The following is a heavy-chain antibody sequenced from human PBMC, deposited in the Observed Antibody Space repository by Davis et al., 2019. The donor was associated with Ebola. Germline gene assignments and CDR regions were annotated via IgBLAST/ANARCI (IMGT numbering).Heavy chain of an antibody. CDR1: GASIIRNNYF. V-gene: IGHV4-31*03. CDR3: ARVSPDYGVDYFDY. J-gene: IGHJ4*02. CDR2: IYYSGTT. D-gene: IGHD4-17*01. Sequence: PSPTLSLTCNVSGASIIRNNYFWGWLRQPQGKGLEWIGYIYYSGTTYYNPSLKSRVPISVDTSRNQFSLRLSSVTAADTAVYYCARVSPDYGVDYFDYWGQGTLVTVSS.